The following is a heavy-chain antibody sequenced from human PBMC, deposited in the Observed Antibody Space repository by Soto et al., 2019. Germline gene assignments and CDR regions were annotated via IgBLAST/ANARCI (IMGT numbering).Heavy chain of an antibody. J-gene: IGHJ6*02. V-gene: IGHV4-39*07. Sequence: SGTLSLTCTVSVDSVSGNFHYWGLIRQPPGKGLEWIGSVYYSGSTYYDPSLKSRVTVFIAKAKNQFSLKLTSVTAADPAVYYCARDRGMWCYFSGTAYDGMDAWGQGTTVTVS. CDR3: ARDRGMWCYFSGTAYDGMDA. D-gene: IGHD3-10*01. CDR2: VYYSGST. CDR1: VDSVSGNFHY.